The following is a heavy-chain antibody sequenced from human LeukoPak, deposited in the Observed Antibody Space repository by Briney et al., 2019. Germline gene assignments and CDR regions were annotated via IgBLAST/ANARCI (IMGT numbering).Heavy chain of an antibody. Sequence: GGSLRLSCSASGFTFNNYAMHWVRQAPGKGLEYVSIINSNGGSTYYTDSVKGRFTISRVNAKNTLYLQMSSLRAEDTAVYYCARDLAQQLGYNWFDPWGQGTLVTVSS. V-gene: IGHV3-64D*06. D-gene: IGHD6-13*01. J-gene: IGHJ5*02. CDR3: ARDLAQQLGYNWFDP. CDR1: GFTFNNYA. CDR2: INSNGGST.